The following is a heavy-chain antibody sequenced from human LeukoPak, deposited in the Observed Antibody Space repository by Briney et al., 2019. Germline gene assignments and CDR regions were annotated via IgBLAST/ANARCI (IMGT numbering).Heavy chain of an antibody. CDR2: IIPIFGTA. CDR3: AGNQQWLVRPSYYYYGMDV. D-gene: IGHD6-19*01. CDR1: GYTFTSYA. V-gene: IGHV1-69*13. J-gene: IGHJ6*02. Sequence: ASVKVSCKASGYTFTSYAISWVRQAPGQGLEWMGGIIPIFGTANYAQKFQGRVTITADESTSTAYMELSSLRSEDTAVYYCAGNQQWLVRPSYYYYGMDVWGQGTTVTVSS.